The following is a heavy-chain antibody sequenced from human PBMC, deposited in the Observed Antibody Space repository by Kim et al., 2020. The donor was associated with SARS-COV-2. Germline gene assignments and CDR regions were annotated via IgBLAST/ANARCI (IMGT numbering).Heavy chain of an antibody. CDR3: ARVRGQYDYVWGSYHSEVYYYYVDV. D-gene: IGHD3-16*02. V-gene: IGHV4-59*01. CDR2: IYYSGST. CDR1: GGSISSYY. J-gene: IGHJ6*03. Sequence: SETLSLTCTVSGGSISSYYWSWIRQPPGKGLEWIGYIYYSGSTNYNPSLKSRVTISVDTSKNQFSLKLSSVTAADTAVYYCARVRGQYDYVWGSYHSEVYYYYVDVWGKGTTVTVSS.